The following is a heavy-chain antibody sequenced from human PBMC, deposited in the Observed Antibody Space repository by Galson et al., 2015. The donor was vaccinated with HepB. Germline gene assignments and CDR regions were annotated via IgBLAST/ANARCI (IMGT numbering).Heavy chain of an antibody. V-gene: IGHV3-74*01. CDR2: INSDGSST. CDR1: GFTFSSYV. CDR3: HTTTVITGYYAMDV. J-gene: IGHJ6*02. D-gene: IGHD4-17*01. Sequence: SLRLSCAASGFTFSSYVMHWVRQAPGKGLVWVSRINSDGSSTSYADSVKGRFTISRDNAKNTLFLQMNSLRAEDTAVYYCHTTTVITGYYAMDVWGQGTTVTVSS.